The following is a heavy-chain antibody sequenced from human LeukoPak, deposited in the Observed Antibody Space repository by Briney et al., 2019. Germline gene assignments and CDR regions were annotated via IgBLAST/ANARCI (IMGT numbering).Heavy chain of an antibody. CDR2: IDNSGNT. CDR3: ARGRITIFGVVIPHFDN. D-gene: IGHD3-3*01. CDR1: RGSISSYY. J-gene: IGHJ4*02. Sequence: SETLSLTCTVSRGSISSYYWSWIRQPPGKGLEWIGYIDNSGNTNSNPSLKSRVIMSVDTSKNQFSLKLSSVIAADTAVYYCARGRITIFGVVIPHFDNWGQGTLVTVSS. V-gene: IGHV4-59*01.